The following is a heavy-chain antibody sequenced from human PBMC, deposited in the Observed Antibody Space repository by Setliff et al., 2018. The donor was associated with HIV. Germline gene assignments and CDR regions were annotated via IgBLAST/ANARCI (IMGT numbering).Heavy chain of an antibody. D-gene: IGHD2-15*01. CDR3: VRALSGGYCSGGNCFPFDF. V-gene: IGHV3-21*01. Sequence: LRLSCSGSGFSFGSFSLHWVRQAPGKGLEWISSINSGSNYIYYTDSVKGRFIISRDNAKKSLFLQMSSLRAEDTAVYYCVRALSGGYCSGGNCFPFDFWGQGTLVTVSS. CDR1: GFSFGSFS. CDR2: INSGSNYI. J-gene: IGHJ4*02.